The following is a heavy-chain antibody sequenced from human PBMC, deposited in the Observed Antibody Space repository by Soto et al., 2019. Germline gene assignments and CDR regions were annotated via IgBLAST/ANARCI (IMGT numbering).Heavy chain of an antibody. CDR1: GFTFSTYW. J-gene: IGHJ6*02. CDR3: ARGIRNYYGVDV. Sequence: EVQLVDSGGGLVQPGGSLRLSCAASGFTFSTYWMHWVRQAPGTGLEWVSRIKGDGSSTSYADSVEGRFTISRDNAKNTVYLQMNSLGAEDTAVYWCARGIRNYYGVDVWGQGTTVTVSS. V-gene: IGHV3-74*01. CDR2: IKGDGSST.